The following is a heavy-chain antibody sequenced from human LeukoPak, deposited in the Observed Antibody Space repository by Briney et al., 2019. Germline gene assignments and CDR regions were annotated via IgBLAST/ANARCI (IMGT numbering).Heavy chain of an antibody. J-gene: IGHJ4*02. CDR2: ISSSGNSL. CDR1: GFTLSSYG. D-gene: IGHD5-18*01. CDR3: ARDLRGYRYGYDS. V-gene: IGHV3-21*01. Sequence: GGSLRLXCAASGFTLSSYGVNWVRRAPGKGLEWVSSISSSGNSLDYADSLKGRFIISRDDAKNSLFLQMDSLRPEDTAIYYCARDLRGYRYGYDSWGQGTLVTVSA.